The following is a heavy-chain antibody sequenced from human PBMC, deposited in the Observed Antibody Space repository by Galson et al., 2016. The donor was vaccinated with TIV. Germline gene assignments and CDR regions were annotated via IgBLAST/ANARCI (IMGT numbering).Heavy chain of an antibody. CDR1: GDSISNNKYY. Sequence: LSLTCSVSGDSISNNKYYWGWVRQPPGKGLEWIGSIYYSGTPSYYNPSLNSRVTISLDTSKNQFSLKLTSVTAADTAIYYCAEGANYYDYWGPGSLVTVSS. CDR2: IYYSGTPS. CDR3: AEGANYYDY. J-gene: IGHJ4*02. V-gene: IGHV4-39*07.